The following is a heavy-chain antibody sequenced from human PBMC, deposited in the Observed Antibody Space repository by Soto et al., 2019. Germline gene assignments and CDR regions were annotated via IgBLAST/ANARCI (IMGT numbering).Heavy chain of an antibody. CDR1: GFTFSSYS. D-gene: IGHD6-6*01. J-gene: IGHJ4*02. V-gene: IGHV3-48*02. CDR3: ARAYSSSSWGRFFFDY. Sequence: PGGSLRLSCAASGFTFSSYSMNWVRQAPGKGLEWVSYISSSSSTIYYADSVKGRFTISRDSAKNSLYLQMNSLRDEDTAVYYCARAYSSSSWGRFFFDYWGQGTLVTVSS. CDR2: ISSSSSTI.